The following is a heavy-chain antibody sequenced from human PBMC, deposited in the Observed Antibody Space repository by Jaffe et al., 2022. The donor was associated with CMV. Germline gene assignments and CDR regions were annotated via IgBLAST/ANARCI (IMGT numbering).Heavy chain of an antibody. Sequence: EVQLVESGGGLVQPGGSLRLSCAASGFTFSSYWMSWVRQAPGKGLEWVANIKQDGSEKYYVDSVKGRFTISRDNAKNSLYLQMNSLRAEDTAVYYCARVAEYSSSVDAFDIWGQGTMVTVSS. CDR1: GFTFSSYW. V-gene: IGHV3-7*01. CDR2: IKQDGSEK. D-gene: IGHD6-6*01. J-gene: IGHJ3*02. CDR3: ARVAEYSSSVDAFDI.